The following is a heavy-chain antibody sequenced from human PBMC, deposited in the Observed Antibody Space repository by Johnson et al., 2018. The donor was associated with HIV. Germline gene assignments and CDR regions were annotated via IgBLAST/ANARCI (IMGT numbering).Heavy chain of an antibody. CDR3: ASSITMIVVVTGGAFDI. CDR1: GFTITDYR. J-gene: IGHJ3*02. Sequence: EQLVESGGGLVQPGGSLRLSCVGSGFTITDYRMSWVRQGPGKGLQWVANINQDGSEKYYVDSVKGRFTISRDNAKNSVFLQMNSLRAEDTAVYYCASSITMIVVVTGGAFDIWGQGTMVTVSS. CDR2: INQDGSEK. V-gene: IGHV3-7*02. D-gene: IGHD3-22*01.